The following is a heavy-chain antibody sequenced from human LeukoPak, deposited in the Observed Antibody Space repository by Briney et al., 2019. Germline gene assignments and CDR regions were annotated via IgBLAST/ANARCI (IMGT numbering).Heavy chain of an antibody. J-gene: IGHJ4*02. D-gene: IGHD3-10*01. CDR1: GFSFNSYP. Sequence: QSGGSLRLSCAASGFSFNSYPMHWVRQAPGKGLEWVAVISNDGNNKYYADSAKGRFTISRDNSNNTLSLQMNGLRVEDTAVYYCARPDDSESFYRANHYWGRGTLVTVS. V-gene: IGHV3-30*04. CDR3: ARPDDSESFYRANHY. CDR2: ISNDGNNK.